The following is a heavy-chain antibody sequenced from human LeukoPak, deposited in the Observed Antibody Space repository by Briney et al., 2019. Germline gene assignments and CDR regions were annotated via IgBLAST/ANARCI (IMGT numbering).Heavy chain of an antibody. J-gene: IGHJ4*02. CDR1: GFTFSSYG. V-gene: IGHV3-33*01. D-gene: IGHD1-26*01. Sequence: GGSLRLSCAASGFTFSSYGMHWVRQAPGKGLKWVAVIWYDGSKKYYADSVNGRFTISRDNAKNSLYLQMNSLRAEDTAVYYCARDLPAVGGSSDYWGQGTLVTVSS. CDR3: ARDLPAVGGSSDY. CDR2: IWYDGSKK.